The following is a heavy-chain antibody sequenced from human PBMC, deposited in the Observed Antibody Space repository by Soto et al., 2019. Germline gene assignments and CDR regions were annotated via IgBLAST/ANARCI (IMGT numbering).Heavy chain of an antibody. Sequence: QVQLVESGGGVVQPGRSLRLSCAASGFTFSSYAMQWVRQAPGKGLEWVAVISYDGSNKYYADSVKGRFTISRDNSKNTLYLQMNSLRAEDTAVYYWARVPTVVTTAYYFDYWGQGTLVTVSS. CDR1: GFTFSSYA. V-gene: IGHV3-30-3*01. CDR3: ARVPTVVTTAYYFDY. J-gene: IGHJ4*02. D-gene: IGHD4-17*01. CDR2: ISYDGSNK.